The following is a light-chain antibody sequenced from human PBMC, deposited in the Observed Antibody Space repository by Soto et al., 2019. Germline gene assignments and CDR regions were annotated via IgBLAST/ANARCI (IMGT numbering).Light chain of an antibody. CDR2: AAS. CDR3: QQTYSSPQT. Sequence: LPMHPAPSFRVSVCRDKSPHTFRASQTVSIYLNWYRQKPGKAPELLIFAASDLQSGVPSRFSGSGSGTDFTLTISSLQPEDFATYYCQQTYSSPQTFGQGSNVDI. CDR1: QTVSIY. J-gene: IGKJ1*01. V-gene: IGKV1-39*01.